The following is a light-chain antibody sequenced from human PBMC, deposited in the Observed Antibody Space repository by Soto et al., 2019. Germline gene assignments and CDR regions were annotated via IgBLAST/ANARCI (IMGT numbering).Light chain of an antibody. CDR2: AAS. CDR1: QGISSY. V-gene: IGKV1-9*01. CDR3: QQLNNYPRT. J-gene: IGKJ1*01. Sequence: DIQLTQSPSFLSASVGDRVTITCLVSQGISSYLAWYQQKPGKAPKLLISAASTLQSGVPSRFSGSGSGTEFTLTLSSLQPEDFATYYCQQLNNYPRTFGQGTKVDI.